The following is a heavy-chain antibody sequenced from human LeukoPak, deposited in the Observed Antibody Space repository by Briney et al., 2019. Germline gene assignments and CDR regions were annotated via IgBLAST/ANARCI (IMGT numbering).Heavy chain of an antibody. D-gene: IGHD3-10*02. CDR1: GFTFSSYA. V-gene: IGHV3-30-3*01. Sequence: GGSLRLSCAVSGFTFSSYAMHWVRQAPGKGLEWVAVISYDGSKKYYADSVEGRFTILRDNSKNTVFLQMNSLRAEDTAVYYCARDPYVSNFDYWGQGTLVTVSS. CDR3: ARDPYVSNFDY. CDR2: ISYDGSKK. J-gene: IGHJ4*02.